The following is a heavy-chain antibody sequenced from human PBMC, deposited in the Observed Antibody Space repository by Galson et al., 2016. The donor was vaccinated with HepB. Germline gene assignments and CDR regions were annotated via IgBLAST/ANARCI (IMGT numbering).Heavy chain of an antibody. D-gene: IGHD3-16*01. J-gene: IGHJ4*02. CDR2: IVVGSVDS. Sequence: SVKVSCKASGFMFARSAVHWVRQVRGQRPEWIGRIVVGSVDSRYARRFSRRVTITRDMSTSTVNMELSSLTSEDTAVYYCAAEVVGVDAYDYWGQGTLVIVSS. CDR1: GFMFARSA. CDR3: AAEVVGVDAYDY. V-gene: IGHV1-58*01.